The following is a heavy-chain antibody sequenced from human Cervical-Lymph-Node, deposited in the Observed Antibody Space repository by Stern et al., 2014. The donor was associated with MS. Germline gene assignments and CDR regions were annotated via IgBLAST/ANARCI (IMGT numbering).Heavy chain of an antibody. CDR2: MSTSGST. CDR3: ARGPGVTTMLNAYDI. V-gene: IGHV4-61*02. J-gene: IGHJ3*02. Sequence: QVQLQESGPGLVKPSQTLSLTCTVSGGSIISGSYYWSWIPQPVGKGLEWVGRMSTSGSTNYQPSLKSRVSISADTSKNHLALKLICGPAADTAVYYCARGPGVTTMLNAYDIWGQGTTVTVSS. D-gene: IGHD3-10*02. CDR1: GGSIISGSYY.